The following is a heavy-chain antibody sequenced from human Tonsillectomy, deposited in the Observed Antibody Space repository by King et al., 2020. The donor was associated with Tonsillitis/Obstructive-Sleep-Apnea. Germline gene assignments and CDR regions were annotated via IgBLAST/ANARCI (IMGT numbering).Heavy chain of an antibody. D-gene: IGHD4-17*01. V-gene: IGHV4-30-2*01. J-gene: IGHJ3*01. CDR2: LYHSGTT. CDR3: ASYGDYEMGAFAV. CDR1: GGSISSGGFS. Sequence: LQLQESGSGLVKPSQTLSLTCAVSGGSISSGGFSWNWIRQPPGKGLEWIGYLYHSGTTYYNPSPKTRVTISLDRSKNQFSLRLSSVTAADTAVYYCASYGDYEMGAFAVWGQGTMVTVSS.